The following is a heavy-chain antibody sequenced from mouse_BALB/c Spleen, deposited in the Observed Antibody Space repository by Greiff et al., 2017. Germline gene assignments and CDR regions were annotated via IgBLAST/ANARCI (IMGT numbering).Heavy chain of an antibody. CDR3: ASGLVYFDY. Sequence: VQLQQSGAELARPGASVKLSCKASGYTFTSYWMQWVKQRPGQGLEWIGAIYPGDGDTRYTQKFKGKATLTADKSSSTAYMQLSSLASEDSAVYYCASGLVYFDYWGQGTTLTVSS. J-gene: IGHJ2*01. CDR2: IYPGDGDT. D-gene: IGHD3-1*01. V-gene: IGHV1-87*01. CDR1: GYTFTSYW.